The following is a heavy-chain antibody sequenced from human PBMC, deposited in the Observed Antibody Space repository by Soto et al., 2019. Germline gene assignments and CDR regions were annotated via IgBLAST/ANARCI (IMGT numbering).Heavy chain of an antibody. Sequence: XVSLGLSCAASGFTFINYAMSWVRQAPGKGLEWVSAISGSGGSTYYADSVKGRFTISRYNSKNTLYLRMNSLRAEDTAVFYCAKDGAIRSGSDFDYCGQGTKVTVSS. V-gene: IGHV3-23*01. J-gene: IGHJ4*02. D-gene: IGHD3-10*01. CDR2: ISGSGGST. CDR1: GFTFINYA. CDR3: AKDGAIRSGSDFDY.